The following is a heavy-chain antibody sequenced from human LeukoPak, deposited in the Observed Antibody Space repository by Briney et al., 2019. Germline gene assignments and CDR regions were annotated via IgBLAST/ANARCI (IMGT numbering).Heavy chain of an antibody. D-gene: IGHD3-10*01. V-gene: IGHV1-2*02. CDR1: GYTFTGYH. CDR2: INPSSGGT. CDR3: ARVGMVRGGSVSHHHYDY. Sequence: ASVKVSCQASGYTFTGYHMHWVRQAPGQGLEWVGWINPSSGGTNYAKKFQGRFAMSRDTSISTDYMELRRLRSDDTAVYYCARVGMVRGGSVSHHHYDYWGQGTLVTVSS. J-gene: IGHJ4*02.